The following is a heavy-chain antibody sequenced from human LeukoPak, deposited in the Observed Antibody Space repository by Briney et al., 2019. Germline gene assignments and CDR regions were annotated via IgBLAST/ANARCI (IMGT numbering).Heavy chain of an antibody. V-gene: IGHV3-53*01. CDR1: GFTVSSNY. D-gene: IGHD5-24*01. J-gene: IGHJ4*02. CDR3: ARESTGEMATTHFDY. CDR2: IYSGGST. Sequence: GRSLRLSCAVSGFTVSSNYMSWVRQAPGKGREWVSVIYSGGSTYYADSVKGRFTISRDNSKNTLYLQMNSLRAEDTAVYYCARESTGEMATTHFDYWGQGTLVTVSS.